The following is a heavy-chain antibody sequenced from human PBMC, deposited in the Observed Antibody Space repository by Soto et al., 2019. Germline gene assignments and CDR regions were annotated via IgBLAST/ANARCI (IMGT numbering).Heavy chain of an antibody. CDR2: ISAYNGNT. J-gene: IGHJ4*02. V-gene: IGHV1-18*01. D-gene: IGHD5-12*01. CDR1: GYTFTSYG. Sequence: ASVKVSCKASGYTFTSYGISWVRQAPGQGLEWMGWISAYNGNTNYAQKLQGRVTMTTDTSTSTAYMELRSLRSDDTAVYYCARVSGPRPDIVATRPFDYWGQGTLVTV. CDR3: ARVSGPRPDIVATRPFDY.